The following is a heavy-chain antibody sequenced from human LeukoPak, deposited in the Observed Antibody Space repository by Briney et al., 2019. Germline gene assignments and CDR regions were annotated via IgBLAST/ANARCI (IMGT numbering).Heavy chain of an antibody. J-gene: IGHJ4*02. D-gene: IGHD1-26*01. V-gene: IGHV3-30-3*01. CDR1: GFTFSSYA. CDR3: ARIVGATGTVDY. CDR2: ISYDGSNK. Sequence: PGGSLRLSCAASGFTFSSYAMHWVRQAPGKGLEWVAVISYDGSNKYYADSVKGRFTISRDNSKNTLYLQMNSLRAEDTAVYYCARIVGATGTVDYWGQGTLVTVSS.